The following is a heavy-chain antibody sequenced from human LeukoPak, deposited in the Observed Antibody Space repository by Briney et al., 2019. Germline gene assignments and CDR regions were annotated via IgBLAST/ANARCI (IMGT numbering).Heavy chain of an antibody. CDR3: ARLAPDYADYWFDP. Sequence: KRGESLQISCQTSGYDFSTRWIGWVRPLPGKGLEWMGIIYPTDSITRYSPSFQGHVSISVDTSINTAYLQWASLRPSDTAMYFCARLAPDYADYWFDPWGQGTLVTVSS. CDR1: GYDFSTRW. CDR2: IYPTDSIT. V-gene: IGHV5-51*01. J-gene: IGHJ5*02. D-gene: IGHD4-17*01.